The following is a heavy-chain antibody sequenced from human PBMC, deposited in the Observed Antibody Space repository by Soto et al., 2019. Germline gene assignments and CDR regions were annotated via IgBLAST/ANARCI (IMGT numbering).Heavy chain of an antibody. CDR2: ISTYNGNT. CDR3: ARTTVTAFYNYVDV. J-gene: IGHJ6*03. V-gene: IGHV1-18*01. Sequence: QVQLVQSGAEVKQPGASVKVSCKASGYTFTNYGFTWVRQAPGQGLEWLGWISTYNGNTKYAQKVQGRLTMTTDTSTSTANMELTSLRSDDTALYCCARTTVTAFYNYVDVWGKGSTVTVSS. D-gene: IGHD4-17*01. CDR1: GYTFTNYG.